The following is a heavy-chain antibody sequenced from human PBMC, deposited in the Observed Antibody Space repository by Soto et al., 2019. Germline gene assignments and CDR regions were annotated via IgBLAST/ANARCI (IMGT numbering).Heavy chain of an antibody. D-gene: IGHD3-22*01. J-gene: IGHJ4*02. CDR1: GYNFTSYD. CDR3: ARGRYDRSGYYYVGPDY. CDR2: MNPNRGNT. Sequence: ASVKVSCKASGYNFTSYDINWVRPATGQGLAGVGWMNPNRGNTGYAQKFQGRVTMTRNTAISTAYMELSSRRSEDTAVYYCARGRYDRSGYYYVGPDYWGQGTLVTGS. V-gene: IGHV1-8*01.